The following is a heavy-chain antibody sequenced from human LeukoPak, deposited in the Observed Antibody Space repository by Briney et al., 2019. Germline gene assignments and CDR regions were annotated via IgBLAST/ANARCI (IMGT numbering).Heavy chain of an antibody. CDR1: GRSISSGDYY. V-gene: IGHV4-30-4*01. D-gene: IGHD3-3*01. CDR3: ARDRVTISGVVSGWFDP. CDR2: IYYSGST. Sequence: SETLSLTCTVSGRSISSGDYYWSWIRQPPGKGLEWIGYIYYSGSTYYNPSLKSRVTISVDTSKNQFSLKLSSVTAADTAVYYCARDRVTISGVVSGWFDPWGQGTLVTVSS. J-gene: IGHJ5*02.